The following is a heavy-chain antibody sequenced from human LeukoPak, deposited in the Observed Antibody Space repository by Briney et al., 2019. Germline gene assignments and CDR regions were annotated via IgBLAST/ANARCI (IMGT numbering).Heavy chain of an antibody. Sequence: GGSLRLSCAASGFTFSSYWMSWVRQAPGKGLEWVADIKQDGSKKYYVDSVKGRFTISRDNAKNSLYLQMNSLRAEDTAVYYCARDSSGYYYPDAFDIWGQGTMVTVSS. CDR1: GFTFSSYW. CDR3: ARDSSGYYYPDAFDI. V-gene: IGHV3-7*04. CDR2: IKQDGSKK. J-gene: IGHJ3*02. D-gene: IGHD3-22*01.